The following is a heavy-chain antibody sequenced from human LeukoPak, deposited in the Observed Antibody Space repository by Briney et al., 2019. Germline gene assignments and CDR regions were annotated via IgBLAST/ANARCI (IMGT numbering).Heavy chain of an antibody. CDR3: ARALYGYVFSMDV. V-gene: IGHV4-34*01. J-gene: IGHJ6*02. CDR1: GGSFSGYY. CDR2: INHSGST. D-gene: IGHD5-18*01. Sequence: SETLSLTCAVYGGSFSGYYWSWIRQPPGKGLEWIGEINHSGSTNYDPSLKSRVTISVDTSKNQFSLKLSSVTAADTAVYYCARALYGYVFSMDVWGQGTTVTVSS.